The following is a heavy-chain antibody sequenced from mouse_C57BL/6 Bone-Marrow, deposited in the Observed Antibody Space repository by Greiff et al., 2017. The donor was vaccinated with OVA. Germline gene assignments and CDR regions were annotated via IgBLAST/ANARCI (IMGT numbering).Heavy chain of an antibody. Sequence: EVQLQQSGPELAKPGASVKIPCKASGYTFTDYNMDWVKQSHGKSLEWIGDINSNNGGTIYNQKFKGKATLTVDKSSSTAYMELSSLTSEDTAVYDCARGGYYDYDGGAWFAYWGQGTLVTVSA. CDR2: INSNNGGT. CDR3: ARGGYYDYDGGAWFAY. J-gene: IGHJ3*01. V-gene: IGHV1-18*01. D-gene: IGHD2-4*01. CDR1: GYTFTDYN.